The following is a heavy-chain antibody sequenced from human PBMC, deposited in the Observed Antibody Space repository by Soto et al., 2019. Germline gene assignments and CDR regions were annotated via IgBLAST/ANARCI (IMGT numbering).Heavy chain of an antibody. CDR2: ISSSSSTI. V-gene: IGHV3-48*01. D-gene: IGHD2-2*01. Sequence: EVQLVESGGGLVQPGGSLRLSCAASGFTFSSYNMNWVRQAPGKGLEWVSYISSSSSTIYYADSVKGRFTISRDNAKNCXYLQMNSLRAEDTAVYYCARDFSAGYCSSTSCYDYWGQGTLVTVSS. CDR1: GFTFSSYN. CDR3: ARDFSAGYCSSTSCYDY. J-gene: IGHJ4*02.